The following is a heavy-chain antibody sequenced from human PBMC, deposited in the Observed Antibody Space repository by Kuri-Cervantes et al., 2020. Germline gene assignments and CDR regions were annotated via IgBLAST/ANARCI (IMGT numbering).Heavy chain of an antibody. V-gene: IGHV3-33*01. D-gene: IGHD5-12*01. Sequence: GESLKISCAASGFTFSSYGMHWVRQAPGKGLEWVAVIWYDGSNKYYADSVKGRFTISRDNSKNTLYLQMNSLRAEDTATYYCARDDKVYGGIYYGDHWGQGTLVTVSS. CDR1: GFTFSSYG. J-gene: IGHJ4*02. CDR2: IWYDGSNK. CDR3: ARDDKVYGGIYYGDH.